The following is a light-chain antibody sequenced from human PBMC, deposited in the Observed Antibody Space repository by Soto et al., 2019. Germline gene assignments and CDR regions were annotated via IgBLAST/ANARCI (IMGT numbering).Light chain of an antibody. V-gene: IGKV3D-15*01. CDR1: QSVNRN. Sequence: EIGMTQSPATLSVSPGERASLSCRASQSVNRNLAWYQQKPGQAPRLLIYAASNGATGIPARFSGSGSGREFTLTITSLQSEDFAVYYCQQYNNWPPITFGQGTRLEIK. J-gene: IGKJ5*01. CDR2: AAS. CDR3: QQYNNWPPIT.